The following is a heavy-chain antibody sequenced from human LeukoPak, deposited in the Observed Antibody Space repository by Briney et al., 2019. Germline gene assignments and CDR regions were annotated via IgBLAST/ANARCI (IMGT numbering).Heavy chain of an antibody. CDR2: IYYSGST. Sequence: SETLSLTCTVSGGSISSSSYYWGWIRQPPGKGLEWIGSIYYSGSTYYNPSLKSRVTISVDTSKNQFSLKLSSVTAADTAVYYCARDTAIFEYWGQGTLVSVSS. J-gene: IGHJ4*02. V-gene: IGHV4-39*02. CDR1: GGSISSSSYY. CDR3: ARDTAIFEY. D-gene: IGHD5-18*01.